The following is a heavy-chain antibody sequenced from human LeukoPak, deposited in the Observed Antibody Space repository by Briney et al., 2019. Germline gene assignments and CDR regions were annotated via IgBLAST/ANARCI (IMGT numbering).Heavy chain of an antibody. CDR2: ISGSGGST. CDR3: AKEREEQWLVYYYYYYMDV. D-gene: IGHD6-19*01. CDR1: GFTFSSYG. V-gene: IGHV3-23*01. Sequence: GGSLRLSCAASGFTFSSYGMSWVRQAPGKGLEWVSAISGSGGSTYYADSVKGRFTISRDNSKNTLYLQMNSLRAEDTAVYYCAKEREEQWLVYYYYYYMDVWGKGTTVTISS. J-gene: IGHJ6*03.